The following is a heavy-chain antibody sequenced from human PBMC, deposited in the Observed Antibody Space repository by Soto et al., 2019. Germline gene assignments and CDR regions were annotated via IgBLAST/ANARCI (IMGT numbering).Heavy chain of an antibody. Sequence: QVQLQQWGAGLLKPSETLSLTCAVYGGSFSGYYWSWIRQPPGKGLEWIGEINHSGSTNYNPSLRRRVTISVDTSKNQFSRKLSSVTAADTAVYYCARVRWGSSSWYFGGDRLFDPWGQGTPVTVSS. V-gene: IGHV4-34*01. CDR1: GGSFSGYY. J-gene: IGHJ5*02. D-gene: IGHD6-13*01. CDR3: ARVRWGSSSWYFGGDRLFDP. CDR2: INHSGST.